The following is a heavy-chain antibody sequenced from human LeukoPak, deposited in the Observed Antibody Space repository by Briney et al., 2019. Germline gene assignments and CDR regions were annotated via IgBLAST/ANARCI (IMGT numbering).Heavy chain of an antibody. V-gene: IGHV3-11*01. CDR3: ARHYYDILTGYSYFDY. J-gene: IGHJ4*02. Sequence: GSLRLSCAASGFTFSDYYMSWIRQAPGKGLEWVSYISRSGSTIYYADSVKGRFTISRDNAKNSLYLQMNSLRAEDTAVYYCARHYYDILTGYSYFDYWGQGTLVTVSS. CDR1: GFTFSDYY. D-gene: IGHD3-9*01. CDR2: ISRSGSTI.